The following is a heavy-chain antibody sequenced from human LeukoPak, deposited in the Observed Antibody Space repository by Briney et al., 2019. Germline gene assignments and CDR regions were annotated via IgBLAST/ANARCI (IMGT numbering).Heavy chain of an antibody. CDR3: AREVGDNYCDSSGYSGEYGMDV. V-gene: IGHV1-2*02. CDR1: GYTFTGYY. D-gene: IGHD3-22*01. J-gene: IGHJ6*02. Sequence: ASVKASCKASGYTFTGYYMHWARHAPGQGLEWMGWINPNSGGTNYAQKFQGRVTMTRDTSISTAYMELSRLRSDDTAVYYCAREVGDNYCDSSGYSGEYGMDVWGQGTTVTVSS. CDR2: INPNSGGT.